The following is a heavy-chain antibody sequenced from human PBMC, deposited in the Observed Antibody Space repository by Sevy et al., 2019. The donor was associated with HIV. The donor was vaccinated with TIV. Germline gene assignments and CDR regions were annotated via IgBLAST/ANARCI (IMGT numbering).Heavy chain of an antibody. CDR3: ATTKDYYDSSGYPFDD. V-gene: IGHV1-24*01. CDR2: FDPEDDET. D-gene: IGHD3-22*01. CDR1: GDTLNVLS. J-gene: IGHJ4*02. Sequence: ASVKVSCKVSGDTLNVLSMHWVRQAPGKGLEWMATFDPEDDETFYAQKFQGRVTLTEDTSTGTAYMGLSSLRSEDTALYFCATTKDYYDSSGYPFDDWGQGTLVTVSS.